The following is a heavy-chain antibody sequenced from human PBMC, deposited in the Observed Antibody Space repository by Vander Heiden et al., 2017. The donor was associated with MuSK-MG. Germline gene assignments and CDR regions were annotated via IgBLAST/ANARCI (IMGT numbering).Heavy chain of an antibody. Sequence: HLQLQESGPGLVKPSETLSPTCTVSGDSIRRSSYYWGWIRQPPGKGLEWIGTIYNSGTTSYSPSLKSRVSISVDTSKNQFSLILNSVTAADTAMYYCARDRGYYGMDVWGQGTTVTVSS. V-gene: IGHV4-39*07. J-gene: IGHJ6*02. CDR2: IYNSGTT. CDR3: ARDRGYYGMDV. CDR1: GDSIRRSSYY.